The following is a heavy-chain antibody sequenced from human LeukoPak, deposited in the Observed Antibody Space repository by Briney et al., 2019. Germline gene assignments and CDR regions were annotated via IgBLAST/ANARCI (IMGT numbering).Heavy chain of an antibody. Sequence: SETLSLTCTVSGGSISSSSYYWGWIRQPPGKGLEWIGSIYYSGSTYYNPSLKSRVTISVDTSKNQFSLKLSSVTAADTAVYYCARELMVDTAMVHFDYWGQGTLVTVSS. CDR2: IYYSGST. D-gene: IGHD5-18*01. J-gene: IGHJ4*02. V-gene: IGHV4-39*02. CDR1: GGSISSSSYY. CDR3: ARELMVDTAMVHFDY.